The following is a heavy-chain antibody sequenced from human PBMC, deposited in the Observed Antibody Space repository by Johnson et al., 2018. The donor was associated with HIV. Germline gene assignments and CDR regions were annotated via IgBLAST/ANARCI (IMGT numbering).Heavy chain of an antibody. CDR1: GFTFNDYG. CDR3: ARWVGDIVVVPAAADAFDI. CDR2: ITWNGGNT. J-gene: IGHJ3*02. V-gene: IGHV3-20*04. D-gene: IGHD2-2*01. Sequence: VQLVESGGGVVRPGGSLRLSCAASGFTFNDYGMSWVRQVPAKGLEWVTGITWNGGNTDYADSVKGRFTISRDNAKKYLYLQMSSLRAEDTALYYCARWVGDIVVVPAAADAFDIWGQGTMVTVSS.